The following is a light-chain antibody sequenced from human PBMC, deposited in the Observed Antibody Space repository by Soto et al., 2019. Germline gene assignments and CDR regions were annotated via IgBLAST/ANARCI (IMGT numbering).Light chain of an antibody. V-gene: IGKV3-20*01. Sequence: IVFTESPGTLSLAPGERVTFSSRAIQSVSSRFLAWYQQKPGQAPRLLIYGASSRATGITDRFSGSGSGTDFTLTISRLEPEDFAVYYCHYYDDSPPFPVGPGTKVDIK. CDR1: QSVSSRF. J-gene: IGKJ3*01. CDR2: GAS. CDR3: HYYDDSPPFP.